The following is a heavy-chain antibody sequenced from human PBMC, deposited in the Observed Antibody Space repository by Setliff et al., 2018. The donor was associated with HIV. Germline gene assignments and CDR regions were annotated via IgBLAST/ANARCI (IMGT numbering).Heavy chain of an antibody. CDR1: GASSSSHY. Sequence: SETLSLTCTVSGASSSSHYWSWIRQPPGKAPEWIGYVYNSGTTKYNPSLKSRVTISVDTSKNQFSLKLSSVTATDTAVYYCARASSDIPGVDSNYFDDWGQGTLVTVSS. D-gene: IGHD2-2*01. V-gene: IGHV4-59*08. J-gene: IGHJ4*02. CDR3: ARASSDIPGVDSNYFDD. CDR2: VYNSGTT.